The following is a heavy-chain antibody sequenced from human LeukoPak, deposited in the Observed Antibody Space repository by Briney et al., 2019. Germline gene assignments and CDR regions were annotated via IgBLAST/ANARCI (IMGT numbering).Heavy chain of an antibody. J-gene: IGHJ4*02. CDR1: GFTVSSNY. CDR3: VRGTNDWTGIDY. CDR2: IYSGGST. D-gene: IGHD2-8*01. Sequence: GGSLRLSCAASGFTVSSNYMSWVRQAPGKGLEWVSVIYSGGSTYYADSVKGRFTISRDNARNTLYLQMNSLRVEDTAIYYCVRGTNDWTGIDYWGQGTLVTVSS. V-gene: IGHV3-53*01.